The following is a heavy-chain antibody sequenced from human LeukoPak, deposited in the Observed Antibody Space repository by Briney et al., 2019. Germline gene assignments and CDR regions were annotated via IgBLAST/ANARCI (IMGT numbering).Heavy chain of an antibody. CDR1: GGSISSSSYY. D-gene: IGHD1-1*01. V-gene: IGHV4-39*01. CDR2: IYYSGST. Sequence: PSETLSLTCTVSGGSISSSSYYWGWIRQPPGKRLEWIGSIYYSGSTYYNPSLKSRVTISVDTSKNQFSLKLSSVTAADTAVYYCARLPTPRDSPQTGTTLDYWGQGTLVTVSS. CDR3: ARLPTPRDSPQTGTTLDY. J-gene: IGHJ4*02.